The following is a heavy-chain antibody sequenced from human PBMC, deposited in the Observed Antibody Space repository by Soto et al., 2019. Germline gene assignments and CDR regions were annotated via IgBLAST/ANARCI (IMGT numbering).Heavy chain of an antibody. CDR2: IFYSGTS. V-gene: IGHV4-31*03. CDR3: ARDRIILTFGGGSGEWGIDQ. Sequence: PSETLSLTCIFSGGSLSSSSYSWAWIRQPPGQGLEWIGYIFYSGTSYYNPSLQSRVTISVDTTKNQFSLKLSSVTAADTAVYYCARDRIILTFGGGSGEWGIDQWGQGTLVTVSS. CDR1: GGSLSSSSYS. D-gene: IGHD3-16*01. J-gene: IGHJ4*02.